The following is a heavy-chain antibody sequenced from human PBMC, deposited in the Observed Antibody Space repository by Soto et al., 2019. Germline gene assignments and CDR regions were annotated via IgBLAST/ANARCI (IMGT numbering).Heavy chain of an antibody. J-gene: IGHJ4*02. CDR3: ARGGTNGWSLDY. Sequence: GGSLRLSYAASGCNVSNDAMHWVRQAPGRGVQWVAIIWYDGSKKYYGDSVEGRFTIFRDNSNNMLYLQVTSLRAEDTAVYYYARGGTNGWSLDYWGQGT. CDR2: IWYDGSKK. V-gene: IGHV3-33*01. D-gene: IGHD6-19*01. CDR1: GCNVSNDA.